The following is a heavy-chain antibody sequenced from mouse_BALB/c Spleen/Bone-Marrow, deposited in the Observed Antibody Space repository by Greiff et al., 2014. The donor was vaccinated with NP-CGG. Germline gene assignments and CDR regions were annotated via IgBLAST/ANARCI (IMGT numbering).Heavy chain of an antibody. J-gene: IGHJ4*01. CDR3: ARSYDGYPYAMNY. V-gene: IGHV1S135*01. D-gene: IGHD2-3*01. CDR1: GYLFTSYY. Sequence: SGPELMKPGASVKISCKASGYLFTSYYMHWVKQSHGESHEWIGYFDPFNGGTSYNQKFKGKATLTVDKSSSTAYMHLSSLTSEDSAVYFCARSYDGYPYAMNYWGQGTSVTVSS. CDR2: FDPFNGGT.